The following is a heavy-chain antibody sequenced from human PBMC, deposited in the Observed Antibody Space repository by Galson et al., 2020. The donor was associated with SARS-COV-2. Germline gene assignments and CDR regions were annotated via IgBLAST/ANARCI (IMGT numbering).Heavy chain of an antibody. Sequence: ASVKVSCRSSGYTFSNYGFNWMRQAPGQELEWMGWISAYNGGTYYAQKFQGRLTMTTDTSTSTAYMELTSLTSDDTAIYYCARWGPMYLLSDYWGPGTVVTGSS. CDR2: ISAYNGGT. CDR3: ARWGPMYLLSDY. CDR1: GYTFSNYG. D-gene: IGHD2-15*01. V-gene: IGHV1-18*01. J-gene: IGHJ4*02.